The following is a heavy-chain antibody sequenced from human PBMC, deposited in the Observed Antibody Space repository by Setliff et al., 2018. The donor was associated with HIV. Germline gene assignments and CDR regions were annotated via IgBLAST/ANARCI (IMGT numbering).Heavy chain of an antibody. CDR2: MNPKSGNT. Sequence: ASVKVSCKASGYNFTSHDINWVRQAPGQGLEWMGWMNPKSGNTGYARKLQGRVTMTRKTSISTAYMELRSLRSDDTAVYYCARGYCSSTSCYGIYYFDNWGQGTPVTV. D-gene: IGHD2-2*01. V-gene: IGHV1-8*01. J-gene: IGHJ4*02. CDR1: GYNFTSHD. CDR3: ARGYCSSTSCYGIYYFDN.